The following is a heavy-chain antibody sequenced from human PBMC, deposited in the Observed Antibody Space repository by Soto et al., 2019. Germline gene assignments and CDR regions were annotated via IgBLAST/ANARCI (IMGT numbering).Heavy chain of an antibody. D-gene: IGHD5-12*01. CDR2: IYSGGST. V-gene: IGHV3-53*01. CDR3: ARHWNKWLRFDY. CDR1: GFTVSSNY. J-gene: IGHJ4*02. Sequence: GGSLRLSCAASGFTVSSNYMSWVRQAPGKGLEWVSVIYSGGSTYYADSVKGRFTISRDNSKNTLYLQMNSLRAEDTAVYYCARHWNKWLRFDYWGQGTLVTVSS.